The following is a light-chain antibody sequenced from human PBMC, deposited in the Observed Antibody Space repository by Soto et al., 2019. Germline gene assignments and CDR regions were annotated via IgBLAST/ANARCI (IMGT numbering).Light chain of an antibody. CDR1: QTISSF. CDR3: QQGFSSPVT. Sequence: DIQMTQSPSSLSASVGDNVTITCRAIQTISSFLNWHQQKVGKAPKVLMYAAASPQSGVPSRFSGSGSGTHFTLTISSLQPEDSATYYCQQGFSSPVTFGGGTKV. V-gene: IGKV1-39*01. CDR2: AAA. J-gene: IGKJ4*01.